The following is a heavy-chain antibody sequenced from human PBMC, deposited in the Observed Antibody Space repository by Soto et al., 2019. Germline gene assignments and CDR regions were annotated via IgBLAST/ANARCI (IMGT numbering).Heavy chain of an antibody. V-gene: IGHV3-48*03. CDR3: ARDGSRDTPLAGLYKWFDP. D-gene: IGHD5-18*01. J-gene: IGHJ5*02. Sequence: LSLTCAVSGDSISSSNWWTWVRQAPGKGLEWISYISVSGRTIYYADSVKGRFTISRDNAKKSLFLQINSLRVEDTAVYYCARDGSRDTPLAGLYKWFDPWGQGTQVTVSS. CDR1: GDSISSSN. CDR2: ISVSGRTI.